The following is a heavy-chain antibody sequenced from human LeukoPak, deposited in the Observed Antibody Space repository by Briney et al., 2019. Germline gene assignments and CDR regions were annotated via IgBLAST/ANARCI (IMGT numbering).Heavy chain of an antibody. CDR3: ARIGTIFGVVNTFDY. D-gene: IGHD3-3*01. CDR1: GGSISSSSYY. CDR2: IYYSGST. Sequence: PSETLSLTCTVSGGSISSSSYYWGWIRQPPGKGLEWIGSIYYSGSTYYNPSLKSRVTISVDASKNQFSLKLSSVTAADTAVYYCARIGTIFGVVNTFDYWGQGTLVTVSS. V-gene: IGHV4-39*01. J-gene: IGHJ4*02.